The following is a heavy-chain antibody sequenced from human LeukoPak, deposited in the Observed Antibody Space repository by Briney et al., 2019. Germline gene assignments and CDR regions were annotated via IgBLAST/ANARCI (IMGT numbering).Heavy chain of an antibody. CDR1: GFNFDDYG. V-gene: IGHV3-20*01. D-gene: IGHD6-19*01. CDR2: ITWDGGSI. Sequence: GGSLRLSCVASGFNFDDYGMSWVRQVPGRGLEWVSGITWDGGSIGYADSVKGRFTISRDNAKYSLYLQINSLRAEDTALYHCARWTFIGVAGPENYWGQGTLVTVSS. CDR3: ARWTFIGVAGPENY. J-gene: IGHJ4*01.